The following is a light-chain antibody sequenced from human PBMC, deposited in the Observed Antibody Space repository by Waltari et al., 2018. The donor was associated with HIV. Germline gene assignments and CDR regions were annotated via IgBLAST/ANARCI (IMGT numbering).Light chain of an antibody. J-gene: IGLJ2*01. CDR1: RSNIGSNY. CDR2: RNN. CDR3: ATWTDSLSGLV. Sequence: QSVLTQSPSASGTPGQRVTISCSGSRSNIGSNYVYWYQQLPGTAPKLLLYRNNQRPSGVPDRFSGSKSGTSASLAISGLLSEDEAHYYCATWTDSLSGLVFGGGTKLRVL. V-gene: IGLV1-47*01.